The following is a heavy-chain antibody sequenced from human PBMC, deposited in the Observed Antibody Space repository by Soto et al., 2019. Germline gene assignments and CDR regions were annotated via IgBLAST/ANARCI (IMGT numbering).Heavy chain of an antibody. V-gene: IGHV1-18*01. Sequence: ASVKVSCKASGYTFTSYGISWVRQAPGQGLEWMGWISANNGNTNYAQKLQGRVTMTTNTSTSTAYMELSSLRSEDTAVYYCASRGYCSSTSCKPQNYYYYMDVWGKGTTVTVSS. CDR1: GYTFTSYG. CDR3: ASRGYCSSTSCKPQNYYYYMDV. D-gene: IGHD2-2*01. J-gene: IGHJ6*03. CDR2: ISANNGNT.